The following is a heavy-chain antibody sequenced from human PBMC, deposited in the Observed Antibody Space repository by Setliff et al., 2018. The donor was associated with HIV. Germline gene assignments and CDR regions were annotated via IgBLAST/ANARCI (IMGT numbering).Heavy chain of an antibody. Sequence: ASVKVSCKASGYTFTGYYMHWVRQAPGQGLEWMGWVNPNSGGTNYAQKFQGRVTMTEDTSTDTAYMELNSLRSDDTATYFCVTSPGSFTSVDETEAGDYWGQGTLVTVSS. J-gene: IGHJ4*02. CDR2: VNPNSGGT. CDR3: VTSPGSFTSVDETEAGDY. D-gene: IGHD6-25*01. CDR1: GYTFTGYY. V-gene: IGHV1-2*02.